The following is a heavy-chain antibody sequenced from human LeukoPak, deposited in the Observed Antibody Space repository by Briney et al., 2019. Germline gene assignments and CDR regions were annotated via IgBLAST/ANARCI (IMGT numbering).Heavy chain of an antibody. Sequence: GGSPRPSCAASGFTFSSYAMSWGRRGPGEGLEWVSAISGRGGSTYYADSVKGRVTISRKNSKNLAYCRMNRPKTGGPALFYWAIKTTVTTYHYYYIDVWGKGTPVTVSS. J-gene: IGHJ6*03. CDR3: AIKTTVTTYHYYYIDV. V-gene: IGHV3-23*01. CDR1: GFTFSSYA. CDR2: ISGRGGST. D-gene: IGHD4-17*01.